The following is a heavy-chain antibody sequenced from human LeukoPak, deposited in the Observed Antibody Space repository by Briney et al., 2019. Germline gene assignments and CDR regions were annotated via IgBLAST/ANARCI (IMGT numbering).Heavy chain of an antibody. CDR1: GFTFSSYG. CDR2: ISGSGGST. CDR3: AKGGAMVRGVIGDY. D-gene: IGHD3-10*01. J-gene: IGHJ4*02. V-gene: IGHV3-23*01. Sequence: GGSLRLSCAASGFTFSSYGMSWVRQAPGKGLEWVSAISGSGGSTYYADSVKGRFTISRDNSKNTLYLQMNSLRAEDTAVYYCAKGGAMVRGVIGDYWGQGTLVTVSS.